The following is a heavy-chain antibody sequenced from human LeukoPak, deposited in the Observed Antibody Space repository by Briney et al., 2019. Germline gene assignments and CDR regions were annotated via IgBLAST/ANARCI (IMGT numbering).Heavy chain of an antibody. Sequence: SETLSLTCTVSGGSISSNKYYWGWIRQPPGKGLEWIGSIYYSGSTYYNPTLKSRVTIFGDTSKNQFSLKLSSVTAADTAVYYCATPYSGGYQGLDIWGQGTMVTVSS. CDR3: ATPYSGGYQGLDI. V-gene: IGHV4-39*01. D-gene: IGHD1-26*01. CDR1: GGSISSNKYY. CDR2: IYYSGST. J-gene: IGHJ3*02.